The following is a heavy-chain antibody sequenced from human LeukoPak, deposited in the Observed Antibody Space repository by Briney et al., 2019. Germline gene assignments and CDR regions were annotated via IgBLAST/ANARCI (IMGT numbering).Heavy chain of an antibody. Sequence: GGSLRLSCAASGFSFSSYAMHWVRQAPGKGLEWVAVISYDGSNKYYADSVKGRFTISRDNSKNTLYLQMNSLRAADTAVYYCAREPNNYYYYYMDVWGKGTTVTVSS. D-gene: IGHD4/OR15-4a*01. V-gene: IGHV3-30*04. J-gene: IGHJ6*03. CDR3: AREPNNYYYYYMDV. CDR2: ISYDGSNK. CDR1: GFSFSSYA.